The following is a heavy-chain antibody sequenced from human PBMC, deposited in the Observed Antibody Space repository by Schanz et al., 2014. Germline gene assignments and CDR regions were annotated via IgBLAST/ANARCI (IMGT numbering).Heavy chain of an antibody. D-gene: IGHD1-26*01. V-gene: IGHV3-30*04. J-gene: IGHJ4*02. CDR1: GLSLSNYA. Sequence: VQLVESGGGLVQPGGSLRLSCAASGFSASGLSLSNYAMSWVRQAPGTGLEWVAVISYDGTNKYYADSVKGRFTISRDNSKNTLYLQMNSLRAEDTAIYYCAKEWSPSFWGQGTLVTVSS. CDR2: ISYDGTNK. CDR3: AKEWSPSF.